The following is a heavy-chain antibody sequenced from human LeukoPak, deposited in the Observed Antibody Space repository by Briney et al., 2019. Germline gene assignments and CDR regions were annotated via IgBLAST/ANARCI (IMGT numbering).Heavy chain of an antibody. Sequence: ASVKVSCKASGYTSTSYDFNWVRQATGQRPEWMGWMSPNSGDTGYAQKFQDRVTMTRNTSISTAYMELSSLRSDDTAVYYCARGPPNWGYNYWGPGTLVTVSS. J-gene: IGHJ4*02. V-gene: IGHV1-8*01. CDR3: ARGPPNWGYNY. CDR1: GYTSTSYD. CDR2: MSPNSGDT. D-gene: IGHD7-27*01.